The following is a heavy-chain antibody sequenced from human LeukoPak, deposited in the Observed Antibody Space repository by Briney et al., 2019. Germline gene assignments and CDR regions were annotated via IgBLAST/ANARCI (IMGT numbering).Heavy chain of an antibody. Sequence: GESLKISCKGSGYSFTSHWIGWVRQMPGKGLEWMGIIYPGDSDTRYSPSFQGQVTISADKSISTAYLQWSSLKASDTAMYYCARRLHSYYDYVWGSYRYTEDAFDIWGQGTMVTVSS. CDR1: GYSFTSHW. D-gene: IGHD3-16*02. J-gene: IGHJ3*02. CDR2: IYPGDSDT. V-gene: IGHV5-51*01. CDR3: ARRLHSYYDYVWGSYRYTEDAFDI.